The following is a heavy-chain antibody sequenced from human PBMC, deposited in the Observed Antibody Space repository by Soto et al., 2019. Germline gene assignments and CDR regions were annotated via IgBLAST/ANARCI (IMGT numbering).Heavy chain of an antibody. Sequence: QVQLLESGPGLVKPSQTLSLTCTVSCGSISIGGYYWSWIRQHPGKGLEWIWYIYYSGVTYYSPSLKSRVTISIDTSKNQFSLKLSSVTAADTAVYYCAGGVLYWGQGTLVTVSS. V-gene: IGHV4-31*03. CDR1: CGSISIGGYY. CDR3: AGGVLY. CDR2: IYYSGVT. J-gene: IGHJ4*02.